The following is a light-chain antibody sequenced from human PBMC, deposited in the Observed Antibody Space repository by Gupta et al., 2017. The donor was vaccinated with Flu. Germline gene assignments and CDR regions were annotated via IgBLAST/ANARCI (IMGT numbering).Light chain of an antibody. Sequence: EIVLTQSPATLSLSPGERATLSCRTSQSLSKYLAWYQQKPGQAPRLLIHGASNRATGIPARFSGSGSGTDXTLTISXREPEDFAVYYCQQHSNWPPYTFGXGTKLEIK. CDR3: QQHSNWPPYT. CDR1: QSLSKY. J-gene: IGKJ2*01. V-gene: IGKV3-11*01. CDR2: GAS.